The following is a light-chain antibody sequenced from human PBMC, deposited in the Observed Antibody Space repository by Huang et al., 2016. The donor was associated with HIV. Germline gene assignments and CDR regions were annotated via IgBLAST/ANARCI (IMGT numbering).Light chain of an antibody. J-gene: IGKJ1*01. CDR2: GAS. V-gene: IGKV3-20*01. Sequence: EIVLTQSPGTLFLSPGERDTLSCRASKSISSNYLAWYQQKHGQAPRLLIYGASSRAPGIPDRFSSSGSGTDFTLTISRLEPEDFAVYYCQQYGSSPPWTFGQGTKVEIK. CDR3: QQYGSSPPWT. CDR1: KSISSNY.